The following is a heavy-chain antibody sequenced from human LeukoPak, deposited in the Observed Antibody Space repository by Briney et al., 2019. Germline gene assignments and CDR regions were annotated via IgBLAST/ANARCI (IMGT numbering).Heavy chain of an antibody. J-gene: IGHJ4*02. CDR3: ARDKIVGATHFDY. CDR2: IKQDGSKK. V-gene: IGHV3-7*01. D-gene: IGHD1-26*01. CDR1: GFTFSSYW. Sequence: PGGSLRLSCAASGFTFSSYWMSWVRQAPGKGLEGVANIKQDGSKKYYVDSVKGRFTISRDNAKNSLYLQMNSLRAEDTAVYYCARDKIVGATHFDYWGQGTLVTVSS.